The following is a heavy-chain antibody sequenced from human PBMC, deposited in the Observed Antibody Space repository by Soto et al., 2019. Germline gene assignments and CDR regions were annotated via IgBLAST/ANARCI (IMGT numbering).Heavy chain of an antibody. J-gene: IGHJ6*02. Sequence: QVQLVQSGAEVKKPGSSVKVSCKASGGTFSSYAISWVRQAPGQGLEWMGGIIPIFGTATYAQKFQGRVTITADESTSTAYMELSSLRSEDTAVYYCARGDSNCSGGSCPGAYYYYGMDVWGQGTTVTVSS. V-gene: IGHV1-69*01. CDR2: IIPIFGTA. CDR3: ARGDSNCSGGSCPGAYYYYGMDV. D-gene: IGHD2-15*01. CDR1: GGTFSSYA.